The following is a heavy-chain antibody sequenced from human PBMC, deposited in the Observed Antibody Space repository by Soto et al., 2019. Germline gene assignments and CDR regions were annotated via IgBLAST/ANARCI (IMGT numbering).Heavy chain of an antibody. Sequence: QVQLVQSGAEVKKPGASVKVSCKVSGYTLTELSMHWVRQAPGKGLEWMGGFDPEDGETIYAQKFQGRVTMTEDTSTDTAYMELSSLRSEDTAVYYCATVGYSGSDMSNWFDPWGQGTLVTVSS. CDR3: ATVGYSGSDMSNWFDP. CDR2: FDPEDGET. V-gene: IGHV1-24*01. D-gene: IGHD5-12*01. J-gene: IGHJ5*02. CDR1: GYTLTELS.